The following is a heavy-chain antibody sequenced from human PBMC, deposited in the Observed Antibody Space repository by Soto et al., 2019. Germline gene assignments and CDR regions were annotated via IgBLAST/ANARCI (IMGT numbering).Heavy chain of an antibody. V-gene: IGHV3-48*02. Sequence: GGSLRLSCAASGFTFSSYSMNWVRQAPGKGLEWVSYISSSSSTIYYADSVKGRFTISRDNAKNSLYLQMNSLRDEDTAVYYCAGAGSRMDTYYGMDVWGQGTTVTVSS. D-gene: IGHD3-10*01. J-gene: IGHJ6*02. CDR3: AGAGSRMDTYYGMDV. CDR1: GFTFSSYS. CDR2: ISSSSSTI.